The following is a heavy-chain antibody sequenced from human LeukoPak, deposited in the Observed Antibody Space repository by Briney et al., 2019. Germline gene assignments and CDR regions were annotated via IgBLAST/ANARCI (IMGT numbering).Heavy chain of an antibody. CDR2: IIPILGIA. J-gene: IGHJ4*02. Sequence: ASVKVSCKASGGTFSSYAISWVRQAPGQGLERMGRIIPILGIANYAQKFQGRVTITADKSTSTAYMELSSLRSEDTAVYYCAIADDSSGYYRRRYYFDYWGQGTLVTVSS. V-gene: IGHV1-69*04. CDR1: GGTFSSYA. D-gene: IGHD3-22*01. CDR3: AIADDSSGYYRRRYYFDY.